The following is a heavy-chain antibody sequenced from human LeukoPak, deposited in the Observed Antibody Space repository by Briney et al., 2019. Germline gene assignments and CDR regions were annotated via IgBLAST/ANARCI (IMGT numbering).Heavy chain of an antibody. J-gene: IGHJ3*02. D-gene: IGHD3-10*01. V-gene: IGHV1-2*02. CDR2: INPNSGGT. CDR3: ARALMVRGFPEAFDI. Sequence: ASVKVSCRASGYTFTGYYMHWVRQAPGQGLEWVGWINPNSGGTNYAQKFQGRVTMTRDTSISTAYMELSRLRSDDTAVYYCARALMVRGFPEAFDIWGQGTMVTVSS. CDR1: GYTFTGYY.